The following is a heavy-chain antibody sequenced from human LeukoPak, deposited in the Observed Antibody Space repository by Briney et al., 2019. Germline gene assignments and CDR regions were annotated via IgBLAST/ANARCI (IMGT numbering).Heavy chain of an antibody. CDR2: ISRNSTYI. Sequence: GESLRLSCAASGFTVSSYIMNWVRQAPGKGLEWVASISRNSTYIHYADSVKGRFTISRDNARNSLFLQMNSLRAEDTAIYYCASDEGDYFDYWGQGTLVTVSS. CDR3: ASDEGDYFDY. V-gene: IGHV3-21*01. J-gene: IGHJ4*02. CDR1: GFTVSSYI.